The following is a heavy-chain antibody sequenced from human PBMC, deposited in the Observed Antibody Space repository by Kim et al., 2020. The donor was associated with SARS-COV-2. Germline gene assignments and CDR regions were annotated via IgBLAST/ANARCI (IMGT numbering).Heavy chain of an antibody. J-gene: IGHJ4*02. CDR3: ARYSSGAFDY. CDR2: STI. D-gene: IGHD6-19*01. V-gene: IGHV3-48*02. Sequence: STIFYADSVKGRFTISRDNAKNSLYLQMNSLGDEETAVYYCARYSSGAFDYWGQGTLVTFSS.